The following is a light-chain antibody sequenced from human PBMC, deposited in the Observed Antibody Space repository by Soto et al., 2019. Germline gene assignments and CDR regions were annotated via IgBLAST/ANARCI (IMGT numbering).Light chain of an antibody. CDR3: QQYNKWPRT. Sequence: EIVMTQSPSTLSVSPGERATLSCRASQSVSSNLGWYQQKPGQASRLLIYGASTRATGIPARFSGSGSGTEFTLTISSLQSEDFAVYYCQQYNKWPRTFGQGTKVDI. J-gene: IGKJ1*01. CDR2: GAS. V-gene: IGKV3-15*01. CDR1: QSVSSN.